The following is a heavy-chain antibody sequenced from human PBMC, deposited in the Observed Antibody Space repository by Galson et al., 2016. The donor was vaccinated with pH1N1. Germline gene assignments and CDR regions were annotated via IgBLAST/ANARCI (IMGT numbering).Heavy chain of an antibody. D-gene: IGHD6-19*01. J-gene: IGHJ4*02. Sequence: LRLSCAVSGFTFSNYWMNWVRQAPGKGLEWVANIKQDGSEKYYVDSVKGRFTISRDNAKNSVYLQMNSLRVEDTAVYYCARALAVAESYWGQGSLVIVSA. V-gene: IGHV3-7*01. CDR1: GFTFSNYW. CDR3: ARALAVAESY. CDR2: IKQDGSEK.